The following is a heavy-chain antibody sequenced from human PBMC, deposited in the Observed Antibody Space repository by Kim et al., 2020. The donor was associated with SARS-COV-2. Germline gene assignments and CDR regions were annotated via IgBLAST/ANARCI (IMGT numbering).Heavy chain of an antibody. CDR2: ISAYNGNT. Sequence: ASVKVSCKASGYTFTSYGISWVRQAPGQGLEWMGWISAYNGNTNYAQKLQGRVTMTTDTSTSTAYMELRSLRSDDTAVYYCAREGEEGYSYGYLGDYYYYGMDVWGQGTTVTVSS. J-gene: IGHJ6*02. CDR1: GYTFTSYG. V-gene: IGHV1-18*01. CDR3: AREGEEGYSYGYLGDYYYYGMDV. D-gene: IGHD5-18*01.